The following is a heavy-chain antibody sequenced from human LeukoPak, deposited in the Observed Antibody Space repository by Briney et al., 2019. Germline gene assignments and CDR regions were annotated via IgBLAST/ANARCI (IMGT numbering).Heavy chain of an antibody. V-gene: IGHV1-69*13. CDR1: GGTFSTCA. D-gene: IGHD6-19*01. J-gene: IGHJ5*02. CDR3: ARDRYSSGWYYGGP. CDR2: IIPIFGTA. Sequence: ASVKVSCKASGGTFSTCAVSWVRQAPGQGLEWMGGIIPIFGTANYAQKFQGRVTITADESTSTAYMELSSLRSEDTAVYYCARDRYSSGWYYGGPWGQGTLVTVSS.